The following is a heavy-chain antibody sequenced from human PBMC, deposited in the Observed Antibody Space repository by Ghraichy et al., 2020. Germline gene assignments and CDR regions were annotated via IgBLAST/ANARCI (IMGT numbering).Heavy chain of an antibody. V-gene: IGHV3-23*01. J-gene: IGHJ1*01. CDR1: GFTFSDYA. Sequence: SCAASGFTFSDYAMSWVRQAPGEGLEWVSSISHSGGYTYYADSVKGRITISRDNSKNTLYLQMNSLRAEDTAVYYCAKARGSSSLASLQHWGQGTLVTVSS. CDR2: ISHSGGYT. CDR3: AKARGSSSLASLQH. D-gene: IGHD6-13*01.